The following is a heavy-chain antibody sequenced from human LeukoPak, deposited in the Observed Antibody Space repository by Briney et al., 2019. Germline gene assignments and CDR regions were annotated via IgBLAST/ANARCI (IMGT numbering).Heavy chain of an antibody. J-gene: IGHJ4*02. CDR3: ARVAVIRGVIDY. CDR2: IYHSGTT. V-gene: IGHV4-30-4*01. CDR1: GGSHNSGDNC. D-gene: IGHD3-10*01. Sequence: SQTLSLTCAVSGGSHNSGDNCWNWIRQPPGKGLEWIGYIYHSGTTYYNPSLRSRVTISIDTSKNQFSLRLNSVTAADTAVYYCARVAVIRGVIDYWGQGTLVTVSS.